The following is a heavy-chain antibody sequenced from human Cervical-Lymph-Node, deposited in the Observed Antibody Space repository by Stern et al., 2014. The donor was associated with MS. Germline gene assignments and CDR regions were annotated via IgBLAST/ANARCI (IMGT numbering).Heavy chain of an antibody. CDR2: INPNGGST. V-gene: IGHV1-46*01. Sequence: VQLLESGAAVKTPGASVKVSCKASGYTFSSYYIHWVRQAPGQGLEWTGIINPNGGSTSYAQKFQGRVTMTRDTSTSTVYMEVSSLRSEDTAVYYCAREVAGYRLGMMDVWGQGTSVTVSS. CDR1: GYTFSSYY. CDR3: AREVAGYRLGMMDV. J-gene: IGHJ6*02. D-gene: IGHD6-19*01.